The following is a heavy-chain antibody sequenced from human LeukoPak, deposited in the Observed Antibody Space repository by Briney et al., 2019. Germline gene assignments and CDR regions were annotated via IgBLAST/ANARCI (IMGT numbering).Heavy chain of an antibody. Sequence: PGGSLRLSCAASGFTFSSYGMHWVRQAPGKGLEWVAVIWYDGSNKYYADSVKGRFTISRDNSKNTLYLQMNSLRAEDTAVYYWARSGVLLWFGELSPPDYWGQGNLVTVSS. V-gene: IGHV3-33*01. J-gene: IGHJ4*02. D-gene: IGHD3-10*01. CDR1: GFTFSSYG. CDR2: IWYDGSNK. CDR3: ARSGVLLWFGELSPPDY.